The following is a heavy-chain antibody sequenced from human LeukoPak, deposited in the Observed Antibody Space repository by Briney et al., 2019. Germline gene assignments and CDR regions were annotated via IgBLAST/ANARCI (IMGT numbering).Heavy chain of an antibody. CDR1: GGSISSYY. D-gene: IGHD2-8*02. J-gene: IGHJ4*02. CDR2: IYYSGST. CDR3: AKGRLDPNLVLDS. V-gene: IGHV4-59*01. Sequence: SETLSLTCTVSGGSISSYYWSWIRQPPGKGLEWIGYIYYSGSTNYNPSLKSRVTISVDTSKNQFSLKLSSVTAADTAVFYCAKGRLDPNLVLDSWGQGTLVTVSS.